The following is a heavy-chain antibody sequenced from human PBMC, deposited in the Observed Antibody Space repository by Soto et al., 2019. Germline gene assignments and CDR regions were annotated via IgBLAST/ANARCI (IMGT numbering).Heavy chain of an antibody. D-gene: IGHD3-10*01. V-gene: IGHV3-74*01. J-gene: IGHJ6*04. CDR2: IDNAGTDS. CDR1: GFTLSGRS. Sequence: EVQLEESGGGLVQPGGSLRLSCAASGFTLSGRSMHLVRQAPGKGLVWVSGIDNAGTDSTYADSVKGRFTSSRDNAKNMLYLQMNSLRVEDTAVYYCARGWFGPDVWGKGTTVTVSS. CDR3: ARGWFGPDV.